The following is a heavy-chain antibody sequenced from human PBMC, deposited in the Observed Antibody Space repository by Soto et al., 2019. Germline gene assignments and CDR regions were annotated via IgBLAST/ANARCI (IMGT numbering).Heavy chain of an antibody. J-gene: IGHJ4*02. Sequence: QVHLVQSGAEVKKPGSSVKVSCKASGGTFSSYAISWVRQAPGQGLEWMGGIIPIFGTANYAQKFQGRVTITADKSTSTAYMELSSLRSEDTAVYYCAYTRGPDIVVVPAGYFDYWGQGTLVTVSS. D-gene: IGHD2-2*01. CDR2: IIPIFGTA. CDR3: AYTRGPDIVVVPAGYFDY. CDR1: GGTFSSYA. V-gene: IGHV1-69*06.